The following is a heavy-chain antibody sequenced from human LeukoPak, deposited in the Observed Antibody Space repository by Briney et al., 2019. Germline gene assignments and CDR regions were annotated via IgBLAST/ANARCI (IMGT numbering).Heavy chain of an antibody. CDR3: ARDVEDIVVVPAAIPSWFDP. V-gene: IGHV1-18*01. Sequence: VKVSCKASGYTFTSYGVSWVRQAPGQGLEWMGWISAYNGNTNYAQKLQGRVTMTTDTSTSTAYMELRSLRSDDTAVYYCARDVEDIVVVPAAIPSWFDPWGQGTLVTVSS. CDR1: GYTFTSYG. J-gene: IGHJ5*02. D-gene: IGHD2-2*02. CDR2: ISAYNGNT.